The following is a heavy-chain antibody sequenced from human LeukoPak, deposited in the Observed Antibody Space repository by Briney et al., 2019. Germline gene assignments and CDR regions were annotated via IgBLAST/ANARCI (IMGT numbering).Heavy chain of an antibody. D-gene: IGHD1-26*01. CDR3: ALSAVGATAFDY. V-gene: IGHV4-59*01. CDR2: VYYIGKT. CDR1: ADAISPYS. J-gene: IGHJ4*02. Sequence: SETLSLTCTVSADAISPYSWSWIRQPPGKGLEWIGSVYYIGKTNYNPSLKSRVTISVDTSKNQFSLKLSSVTAADTAVYYCALSAVGATAFDYWGQGTLVTVPS.